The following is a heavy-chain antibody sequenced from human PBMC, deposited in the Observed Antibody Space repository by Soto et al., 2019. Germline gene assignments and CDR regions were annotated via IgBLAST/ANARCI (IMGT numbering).Heavy chain of an antibody. V-gene: IGHV4-34*01. J-gene: IGHJ6*02. D-gene: IGHD3-3*01. CDR1: GGSFSGYY. CDR3: ARDRFLEWFIYYYGMDV. Sequence: SETLSLTCAVYGGSFSGYYWSWIRQPPGTGLEWIGEINHSGSTNYNPSLKSRVTISVDTSKNQFSLKLSSVTAADTAVYYCARDRFLEWFIYYYGMDVWGQGTTVTVSS. CDR2: INHSGST.